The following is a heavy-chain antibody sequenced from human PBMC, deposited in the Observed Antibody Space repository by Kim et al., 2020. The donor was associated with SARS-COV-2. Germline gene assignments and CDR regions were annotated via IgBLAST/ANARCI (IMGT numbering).Heavy chain of an antibody. D-gene: IGHD4-17*01. CDR2: ISGSGGST. J-gene: IGHJ4*01. CDR1: GFTFIDYA. Sequence: GGSLRLSCAASGFTFIDYAMNWVRQAPGKGLEWVSVISGSGGSTYYADSVKGRFTISRDNTKNTLYLQMNSLRTEGTAVYYCAKGTDLVVDDYDFDAYF. V-gene: IGHV3-43*02. CDR3: AKGTDLVVDDYDFDAYF.